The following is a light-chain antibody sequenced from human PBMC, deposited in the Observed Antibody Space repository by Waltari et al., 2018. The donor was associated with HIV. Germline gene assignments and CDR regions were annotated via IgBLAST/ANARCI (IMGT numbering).Light chain of an antibody. CDR2: AAS. Sequence: EIVLTQSPGTLPLSPGERATLSCKASQSISSNYLAWYQQKPGQAPRLLIYAASSRATCIPDRFSGIGSGADFTLTSNRLEPADFAVYHCQQYGSSLPTFGQGTKVEIK. V-gene: IGKV3-20*01. CDR3: QQYGSSLPT. CDR1: QSISSNY. J-gene: IGKJ1*01.